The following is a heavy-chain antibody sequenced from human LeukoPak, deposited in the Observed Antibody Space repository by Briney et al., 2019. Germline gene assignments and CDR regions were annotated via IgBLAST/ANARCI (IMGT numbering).Heavy chain of an antibody. D-gene: IGHD2-8*01. V-gene: IGHV4-39*01. Sequence: HSGTLSLTCIVSGGSISSTTYYWGWIRQPPGKGLEWIGSIYYSGSTWYNPSLKGRLTVSADTSKNQFSLKLTSVTAADTAVYYCARDRACSNGVCSYFDYWGQGTVVTVSS. J-gene: IGHJ4*02. CDR2: IYYSGST. CDR1: GGSISSTTYY. CDR3: ARDRACSNGVCSYFDY.